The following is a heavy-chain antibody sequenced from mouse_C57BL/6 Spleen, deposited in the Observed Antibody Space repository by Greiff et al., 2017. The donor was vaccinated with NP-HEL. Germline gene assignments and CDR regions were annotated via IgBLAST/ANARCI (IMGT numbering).Heavy chain of an antibody. CDR3: ARSRDGYRYAMDY. CDR1: GYTFTSYW. J-gene: IGHJ4*01. V-gene: IGHV1-64*01. CDR2: IHPNSGST. Sequence: VQLQQPGAELVKPGASVKLSCKASGYTFTSYWMHWVKQRPGQGLEWIGMIHPNSGSTNYNEKFKSKATLTVDKSSSTAYMQLSSLTSEDSAVYYCARSRDGYRYAMDYWGQGTSVTVSS. D-gene: IGHD2-3*01.